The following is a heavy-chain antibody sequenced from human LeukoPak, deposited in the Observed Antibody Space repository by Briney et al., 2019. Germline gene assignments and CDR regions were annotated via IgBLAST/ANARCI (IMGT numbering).Heavy chain of an antibody. J-gene: IGHJ4*02. V-gene: IGHV4-34*01. CDR3: ARRYYYNLGSFPFDF. Sequence: SETLSLTCAVSSGPFSGYFWSWIRQSSGKGLEWIGEIHNSGTTNYNPSLNSRVTISEDTSKNQFYLNLSSVTAADTAVYYCARRYYYNLGSFPFDFWGQGTLVTVSS. CDR2: IHNSGTT. CDR1: SGPFSGYF. D-gene: IGHD3-10*01.